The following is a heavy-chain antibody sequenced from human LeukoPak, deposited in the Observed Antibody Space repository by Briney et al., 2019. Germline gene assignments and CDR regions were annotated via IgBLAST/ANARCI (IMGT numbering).Heavy chain of an antibody. J-gene: IGHJ6*03. D-gene: IGHD4-11*01. CDR3: ARLPPTVTTPNCYYYYMDV. Sequence: GESLKISCKGSGYSFTSYWIGCVRQMAGKGLEWMGIIYPGDSDTRYSPSFQGQANISADKSISTAYLQWSSLKASDTAMYYCARLPPTVTTPNCYYYYMDVWGKGTTVTVSS. CDR2: IYPGDSDT. CDR1: GYSFTSYW. V-gene: IGHV5-51*01.